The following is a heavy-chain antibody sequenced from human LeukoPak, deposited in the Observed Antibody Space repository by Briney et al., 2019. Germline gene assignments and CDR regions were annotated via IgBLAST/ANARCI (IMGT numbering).Heavy chain of an antibody. Sequence: GESMRLSSTASAFTFGVYAMSWFRHAPGKWMEWVGSIRSIHYGGAIEYAASVRGRFIISRDDSKSVDYLLMNSLKTEATAVYYCARDQLCGSPHGYYYYYKDVWGKGTTVTVSS. J-gene: IGHJ6*03. CDR2: IRSIHYGGAI. D-gene: IGHD2-15*01. V-gene: IGHV3-49*03. CDR3: ARDQLCGSPHGYYYYYKDV. CDR1: AFTFGVYA.